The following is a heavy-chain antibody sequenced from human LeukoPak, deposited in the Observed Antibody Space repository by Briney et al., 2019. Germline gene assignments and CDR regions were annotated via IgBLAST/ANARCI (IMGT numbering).Heavy chain of an antibody. CDR1: GFIFSDYY. CDR3: AKGTHSSSWHWYDP. V-gene: IGHV3-11*01. D-gene: IGHD6-13*01. Sequence: GGSLRLSCAASGFIFSDYYMTWIRQAPGQGLEWLSYIDSSGDVIYYADSVKGRFTISRDNAKNSLYLQMNSLRAEDTAVYYCAKGTHSSSWHWYDPWGQGTLVTVSS. J-gene: IGHJ5*02. CDR2: IDSSGDVI.